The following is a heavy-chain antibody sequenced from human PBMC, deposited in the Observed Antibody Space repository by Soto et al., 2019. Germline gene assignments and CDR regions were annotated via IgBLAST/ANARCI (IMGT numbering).Heavy chain of an antibody. J-gene: IGHJ5*02. CDR2: MNPGSGDT. CDR3: ARMATFGSLNWFDP. Sequence: QVKLVQSGAEVREPGASVKVSCKASGYSFTNNDVSWVRQATGQGLEWMGWMNPGSGDTGYAQKFQGRVTMTRDISIATDYMELSSLRSDATAIYYCARMATFGSLNWFDPWGQGTLVTVSS. D-gene: IGHD3-16*01. CDR1: GYSFTNND. V-gene: IGHV1-8*01.